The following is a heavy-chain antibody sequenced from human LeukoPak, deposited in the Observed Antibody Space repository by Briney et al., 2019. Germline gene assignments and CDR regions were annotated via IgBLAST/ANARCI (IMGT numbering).Heavy chain of an antibody. Sequence: GGSLRLSCAASGFTFSSYSMNWVRQAPGKGPEWVSSITSSSSYIYYADSLKGRFTISRDNAKNSLYLQMNSLRAEDTAVYYCARALVATAPFDYWGQGTLVTVSS. D-gene: IGHD5-12*01. V-gene: IGHV3-21*06. J-gene: IGHJ4*02. CDR2: ITSSSSYI. CDR3: ARALVATAPFDY. CDR1: GFTFSSYS.